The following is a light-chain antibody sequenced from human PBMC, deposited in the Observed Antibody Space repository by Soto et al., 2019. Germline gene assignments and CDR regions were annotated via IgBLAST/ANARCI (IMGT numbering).Light chain of an antibody. J-gene: IGKJ1*01. Sequence: DIVLTQSPATLSLSPGDRATLSCRACQSVGTSLAWYKQQPGQAPRLLIHDAAYRASGIPERFSGSGSGTAFSLSISSLEPDDFAVYYCQHRSSWPRSFGRGTKVEV. CDR2: DAA. V-gene: IGKV3-11*01. CDR3: QHRSSWPRS. CDR1: QSVGTS.